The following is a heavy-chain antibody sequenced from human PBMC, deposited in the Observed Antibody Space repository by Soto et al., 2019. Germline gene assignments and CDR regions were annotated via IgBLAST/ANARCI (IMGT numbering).Heavy chain of an antibody. CDR2: ISDDGART. V-gene: IGHV3-74*01. D-gene: IGHD3-10*01. Sequence: LRLSCAASGFVFEMYWMHWVRQTPGKGPEWVSRISDDGARTDYADSVKGRFTISRDNAKNSLYLQMNSLRAEDTAVYYCTRGPRPSSVGTGAFWGRGALVTVSS. J-gene: IGHJ4*02. CDR3: TRGPRPSSVGTGAF. CDR1: GFVFEMYW.